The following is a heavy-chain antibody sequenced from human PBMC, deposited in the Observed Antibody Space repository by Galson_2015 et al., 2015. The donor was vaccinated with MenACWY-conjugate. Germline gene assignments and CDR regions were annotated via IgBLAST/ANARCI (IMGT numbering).Heavy chain of an antibody. CDR3: ARRTLSGVYYYFDV. J-gene: IGHJ4*02. V-gene: IGHV3-74*01. D-gene: IGHD5/OR15-5a*01. CDR1: GLSFSNYW. Sequence: SLRLSCAASGLSFSNYWMHWVRQAPGKGLVWVSRINSDGTTTNYADSVEGRFTISRDNAKNTLYLQMNNLRAEDTAEYYCARRTLSGVYYYFDVWGQGTLVTVSS. CDR2: INSDGTTT.